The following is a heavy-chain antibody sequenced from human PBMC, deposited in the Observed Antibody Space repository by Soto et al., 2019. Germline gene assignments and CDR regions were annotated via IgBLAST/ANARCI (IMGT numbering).Heavy chain of an antibody. J-gene: IGHJ4*02. CDR3: ARDLVYGDYVPDY. CDR2: ISSSSSTI. CDR1: GFTFSSYS. V-gene: IGHV3-48*02. Sequence: EVQLVESGGGLVQPGGSLRLSCAASGFTFSSYSMNWVRQDAGKGLEWVSYISSSSSTIYYADSVKGRFTISRDNAKKSLYLQMNSLRDEDTAVYYCARDLVYGDYVPDYWGQGTLVTVSS. D-gene: IGHD4-17*01.